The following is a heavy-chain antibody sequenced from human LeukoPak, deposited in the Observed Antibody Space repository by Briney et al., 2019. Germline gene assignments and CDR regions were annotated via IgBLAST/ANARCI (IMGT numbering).Heavy chain of an antibody. CDR1: GGTFSSYA. J-gene: IGHJ1*01. V-gene: IGHV1-2*04. D-gene: IGHD6-13*01. CDR2: INPNSGGT. Sequence: ASVKVSCKASGGTFSSYAISWVRQAPGQGLEWMGWINPNSGGTNYAQKFQGWVTMTRDTSISTAYMELSRLRSDDTAVYYCARDPAAGTVPPYFQHWGQGTLVTVSS. CDR3: ARDPAAGTVPPYFQH.